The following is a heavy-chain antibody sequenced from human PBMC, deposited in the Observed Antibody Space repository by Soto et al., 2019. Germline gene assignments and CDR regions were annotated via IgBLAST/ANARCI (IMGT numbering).Heavy chain of an antibody. Sequence: GGSLRLSCAASGFTFSSYDMHWVRQATGKGLEWVSAIGTAGDTYYPGSVKGRFTISRENAKNSLYLQMNSLRAEDTAVYYCARDRLGNWGYYYYGMDVWGQGTTVTVSS. J-gene: IGHJ6*02. D-gene: IGHD7-27*01. CDR1: GFTFSSYD. V-gene: IGHV3-13*01. CDR2: IGTAGDT. CDR3: ARDRLGNWGYYYYGMDV.